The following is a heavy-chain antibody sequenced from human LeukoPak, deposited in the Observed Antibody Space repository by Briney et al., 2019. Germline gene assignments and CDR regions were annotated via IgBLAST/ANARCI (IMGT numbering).Heavy chain of an antibody. CDR3: ARDIEPAGIMWDY. Sequence: GGSLRLSCAASGFSFGNYWMSWVRQAPGKGLEWVANINQDGSEKYYVDSVKGRFTISRDNAKNSLYLQMNSLRAEDTAVYYCARDIEPAGIMWDYWGQGTLVTVSS. CDR1: GFSFGNYW. J-gene: IGHJ4*02. V-gene: IGHV3-7*05. CDR2: INQDGSEK. D-gene: IGHD6-13*01.